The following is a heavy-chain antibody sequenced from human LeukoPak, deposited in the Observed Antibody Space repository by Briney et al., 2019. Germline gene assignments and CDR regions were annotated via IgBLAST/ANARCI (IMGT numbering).Heavy chain of an antibody. CDR1: GFTFSSYA. J-gene: IGHJ4*02. Sequence: PGGSLRLSCAASGFTFSSYAMSWVRQAPGKGPEWVSALSGSGSNKYYADSVKGRFTITRDNSKNTLYLQMNSLRAEDTAVYYCAKDRRPTTVVTYPSDWGQGTLVTVSS. CDR2: LSGSGSNK. V-gene: IGHV3-23*01. D-gene: IGHD4-11*01. CDR3: AKDRRPTTVVTYPSD.